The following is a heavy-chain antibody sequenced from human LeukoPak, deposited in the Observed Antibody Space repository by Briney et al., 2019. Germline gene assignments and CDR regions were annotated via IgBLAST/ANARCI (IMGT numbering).Heavy chain of an antibody. Sequence: SSETLSLTCAVYGGSFSGYYWSWIRQPPGKGLEWIGEINHSGSTNYNPSLKSRVTISVDTSKNQFSLKLSSVTAADTAVYYCARGLESEYSSSVGFDYWGQGTLVTVSS. CDR2: INHSGST. CDR1: GGSFSGYY. J-gene: IGHJ4*02. D-gene: IGHD6-6*01. V-gene: IGHV4-34*01. CDR3: ARGLESEYSSSVGFDY.